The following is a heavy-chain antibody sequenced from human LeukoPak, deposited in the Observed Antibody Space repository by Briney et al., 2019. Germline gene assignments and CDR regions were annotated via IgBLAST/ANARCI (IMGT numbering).Heavy chain of an antibody. J-gene: IGHJ5*02. CDR3: ARTQLVVPAATYVRWFDP. D-gene: IGHD2-2*01. CDR2: ISSSSSTI. CDR1: GFTFSSYS. V-gene: IGHV3-48*01. Sequence: GGSLRLSCAASGFTFSSYSMNWVRQAPGKGLEWVSYISSSSSTIYYADSVKGRFTISRDNAKNSQYLQMNSLRAEDTAVYYCARTQLVVPAATYVRWFDPWGQGTLVTVSS.